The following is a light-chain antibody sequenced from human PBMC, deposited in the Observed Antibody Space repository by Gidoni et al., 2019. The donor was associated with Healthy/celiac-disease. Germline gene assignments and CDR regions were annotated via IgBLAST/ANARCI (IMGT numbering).Light chain of an antibody. CDR2: DAS. J-gene: IGKJ3*01. V-gene: IGKV1-33*01. CDR1: QDISNY. Sequence: DIPMTQSPSSLSASVGDRVTITCQASQDISNYLNWYQQKPGKAPKLLIYDASNLETGVPSRFSGSGSGTDFTLTISSLQPEDIATYYCQQYDNLPFFGQGTKVDIK. CDR3: QQYDNLPF.